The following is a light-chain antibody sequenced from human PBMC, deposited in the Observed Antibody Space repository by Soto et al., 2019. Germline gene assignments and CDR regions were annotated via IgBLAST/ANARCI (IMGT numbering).Light chain of an antibody. Sequence: EIMMTQSPATLSVSPGERATLSCRASQTVSSNLAWYQRKPGQAPRLLIYGASTRATDVPVRFSGSGSGTEFTLTISSLQSEDFAVYYCQQYITWPYTFGQGTKLEIK. J-gene: IGKJ2*01. V-gene: IGKV3-15*01. CDR3: QQYITWPYT. CDR1: QTVSSN. CDR2: GAS.